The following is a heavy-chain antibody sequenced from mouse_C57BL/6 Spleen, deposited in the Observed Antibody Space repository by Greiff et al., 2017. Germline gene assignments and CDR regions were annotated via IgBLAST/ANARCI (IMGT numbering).Heavy chain of an antibody. CDR3: ARDVY. CDR2: IYPGSGNT. J-gene: IGHJ2*01. Sequence: VQLQQSGAELVRPGASVQLSCKASGYTFTDYYINWVKQRPGQGLEWIARIYPGSGNTYYNEKFKGKATLTAEKSSSTAYMQLSSLTSADSAVYFCARDVYWGQGTTLTVSS. CDR1: GYTFTDYY. V-gene: IGHV1-76*01.